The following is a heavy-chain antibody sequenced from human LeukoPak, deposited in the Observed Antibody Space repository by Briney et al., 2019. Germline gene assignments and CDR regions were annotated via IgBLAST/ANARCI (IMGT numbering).Heavy chain of an antibody. J-gene: IGHJ4*02. CDR3: VRQGIGTVAGSSDFDY. Sequence: GESLKISCKGSGYSFTSYWIGWVRQMPGKGLEWMGIIYPGDSDTRYSPSFQGQVTISADKSISTAYLQWSSLKASDTAMYSCVRQGIGTVAGSSDFDYWGQGTLVTVSS. D-gene: IGHD6-19*01. CDR1: GYSFTSYW. CDR2: IYPGDSDT. V-gene: IGHV5-51*01.